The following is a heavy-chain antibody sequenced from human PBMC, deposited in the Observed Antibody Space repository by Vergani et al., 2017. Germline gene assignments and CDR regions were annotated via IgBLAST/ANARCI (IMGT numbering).Heavy chain of an antibody. CDR3: ATQAGGYNFGKNFDH. CDR2: IYYSGST. J-gene: IGHJ4*02. D-gene: IGHD5-24*01. CDR1: GGSISGSSYY. Sequence: QLQLQESGPGLVKTSETLSLTCTVSGGSISGSSYYWAWIRQPPGKGLEWIAGIYYSGSTYYNPSLQSRVAISVDTSKNQFSMELTSVTAPDTAAYFCATQAGGYNFGKNFDHWGQGTQVTVSS. V-gene: IGHV4-39*01.